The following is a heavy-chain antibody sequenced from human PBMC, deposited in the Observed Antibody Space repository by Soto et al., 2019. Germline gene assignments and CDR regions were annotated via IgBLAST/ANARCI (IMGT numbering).Heavy chain of an antibody. CDR3: ARSEVYYFDC. J-gene: IGHJ4*02. V-gene: IGHV4-31*03. Sequence: PSETLSLTCTVSGGPISSGGYYWSWIRQHPGKGLEWIGHIYNSGSTYYNPSLKSRVTTSVDTSKNQFSLKLSSVTAADTAVYYCARSEVYYFDCWGQGTLVTVSS. CDR1: GGPISSGGYY. CDR2: IYNSGST.